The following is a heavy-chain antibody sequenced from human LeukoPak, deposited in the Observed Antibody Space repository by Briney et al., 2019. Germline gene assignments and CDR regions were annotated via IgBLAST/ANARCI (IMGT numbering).Heavy chain of an antibody. J-gene: IGHJ3*02. CDR1: GGSISSYY. Sequence: SETLSLTCTVSGGSISSYYWSWIRQPPGKGLEWIGYIYYSGSTNYNPSLKSRVTISVDTSKNQFSLKLSSVTAADTAVYYCARAPLRRSSSWYSDDAFDIWGQGTMVTVSS. CDR2: IYYSGST. D-gene: IGHD6-13*01. CDR3: ARAPLRRSSSWYSDDAFDI. V-gene: IGHV4-59*01.